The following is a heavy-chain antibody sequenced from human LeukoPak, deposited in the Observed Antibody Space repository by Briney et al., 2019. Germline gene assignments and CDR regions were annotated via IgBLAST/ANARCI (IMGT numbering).Heavy chain of an antibody. J-gene: IGHJ4*02. CDR1: GFTFSSYA. CDR3: ARESTEVFDY. V-gene: IGHV3-23*01. D-gene: IGHD4-11*01. CDR2: ISGDGGST. Sequence: GGSLRLSCAATGFTFSSYAMSWVRQAPGKGLEWVSAISGDGGSTYYADSVKGRFTISRDNAKNSLYLQMNNLRAEDTAVYYCARESTEVFDYWGQGTLVTVSS.